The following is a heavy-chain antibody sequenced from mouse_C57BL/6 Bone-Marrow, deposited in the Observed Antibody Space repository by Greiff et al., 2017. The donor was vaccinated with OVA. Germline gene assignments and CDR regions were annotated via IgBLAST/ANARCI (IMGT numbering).Heavy chain of an antibody. CDR3: ARWRYGSSYWYFDV. Sequence: VQLQQSGAELVRPGASVKLSCKASGYTFTDYYINWVKQRPGQGLEWIARIYPGSGNTYYNEKFKGKSTLTVDKSSSTAYMQLSSLTSEDSAVYYCARWRYGSSYWYFDVWGTGTTVTVSS. V-gene: IGHV1-76*01. D-gene: IGHD1-1*01. CDR1: GYTFTDYY. CDR2: IYPGSGNT. J-gene: IGHJ1*03.